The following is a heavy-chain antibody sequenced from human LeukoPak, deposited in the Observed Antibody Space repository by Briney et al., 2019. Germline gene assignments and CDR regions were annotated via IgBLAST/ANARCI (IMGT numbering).Heavy chain of an antibody. CDR1: GFTFSSYS. J-gene: IGHJ6*02. V-gene: IGHV3-23*01. CDR3: AKAPAPYYYYYGMDV. Sequence: GGSLRLSCAASGFTFSSYSMNWVRQAPGKGLEWVSSISDNGVTRYYADSVKGRFTISRDNSDNTVYLQMNSLRAEDTAIYYCAKAPAPYYYYYGMDVWGQGTAVTVSS. CDR2: ISDNGVTR.